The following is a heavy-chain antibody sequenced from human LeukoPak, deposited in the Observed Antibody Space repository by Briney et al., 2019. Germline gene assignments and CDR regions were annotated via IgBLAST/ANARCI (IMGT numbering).Heavy chain of an antibody. CDR1: GFTFDDYA. CDR2: LSWNSGSI. D-gene: IGHD3-10*01. V-gene: IGHV3-9*01. Sequence: GGSLRLSCAASGFTFDDYAMHWVRQAPGKGLEWVSGLSWNSGSIGYADSVKGRFTISRDNAKNSLYLQMNSLRAEDTALYYCARGRWFGESPFDYWGQGTLVTVSS. J-gene: IGHJ4*02. CDR3: ARGRWFGESPFDY.